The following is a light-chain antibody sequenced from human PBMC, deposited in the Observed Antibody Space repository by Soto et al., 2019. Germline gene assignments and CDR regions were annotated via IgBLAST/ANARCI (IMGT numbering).Light chain of an antibody. CDR1: QSLLHSNGYNY. J-gene: IGKJ1*01. Sequence: DIVMTQSPLSLPVTPGEPASISCRSSQSLLHSNGYNYLDWYLQKPGQSPQLLIYLGSNRSSGVPDRFSGSGSGTDFTLKISRVEAEDVGDYYCMQARQTHWTFGQGTNVEIK. V-gene: IGKV2-28*01. CDR2: LGS. CDR3: MQARQTHWT.